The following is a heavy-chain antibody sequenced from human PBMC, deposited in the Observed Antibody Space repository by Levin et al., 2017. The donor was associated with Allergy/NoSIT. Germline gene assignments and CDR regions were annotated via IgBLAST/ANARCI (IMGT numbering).Heavy chain of an antibody. CDR1: GFTFSSYG. J-gene: IGHJ4*02. CDR2: ISYDGSNK. V-gene: IGHV3-30*18. CDR3: AKEVVVVAARGYFDY. D-gene: IGHD2-15*01. Sequence: GGSLRLSCAASGFTFSSYGMHWVRQAPGKGLEWVAVISYDGSNKYYADSVKGRFTISRDNSKNTLYLQMNSLRAEDTAVYYCAKEVVVVAARGYFDYWGQGTLVTVSS.